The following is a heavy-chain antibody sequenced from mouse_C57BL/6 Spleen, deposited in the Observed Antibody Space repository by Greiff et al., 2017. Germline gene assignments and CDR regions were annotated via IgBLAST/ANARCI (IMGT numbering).Heavy chain of an antibody. J-gene: IGHJ2*01. CDR3: ARWGTTIYFDY. Sequence: QVQLQQPGAELVMPGASVKLSCKASGYTFTSYWMHWVKQRPGQGLEWIGEIAPSDSYTNYNQKFKGKSTLTVDKSSSTAYMQLSSLTSEDSAVYYCARWGTTIYFDYWGQGTTLTVSS. CDR2: IAPSDSYT. CDR1: GYTFTSYW. V-gene: IGHV1-69*01. D-gene: IGHD2-4*01.